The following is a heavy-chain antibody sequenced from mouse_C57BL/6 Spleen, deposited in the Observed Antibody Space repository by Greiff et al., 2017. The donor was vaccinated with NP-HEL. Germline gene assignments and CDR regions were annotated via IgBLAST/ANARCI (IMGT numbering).Heavy chain of an antibody. D-gene: IGHD1-1*01. CDR2: IDPSDSYT. V-gene: IGHV1-50*01. J-gene: IGHJ1*03. Sequence: QVQLQQSGAELVKPGASVKLSCKASGYTFTSYWMQWVKQRPGQGLEWIGEIDPSDSYTNYNQKFKGKATLTVDTSSSTAYMQLCSLTSEDSAVYYCARSEYYYGSSYWYFDVWGTGTTVTVSS. CDR3: ARSEYYYGSSYWYFDV. CDR1: GYTFTSYW.